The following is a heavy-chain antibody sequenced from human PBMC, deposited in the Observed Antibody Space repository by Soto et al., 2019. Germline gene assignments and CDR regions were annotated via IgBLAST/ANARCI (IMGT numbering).Heavy chain of an antibody. Sequence: QVRLMQSGAEVKKPGASVKVSCKASGDTFSDYYIHWVRQAPGQGLEWMGTVNPSGGHTTYSQHFLGRVTMTRDTSTSTHHMELTSLTSEDTAVYYCARGGHVVVVTAALDYWGQGTLVTVYS. V-gene: IGHV1-46*01. CDR1: GDTFSDYY. CDR3: ARGGHVVVVTAALDY. D-gene: IGHD2-21*02. CDR2: VNPSGGHT. J-gene: IGHJ4*02.